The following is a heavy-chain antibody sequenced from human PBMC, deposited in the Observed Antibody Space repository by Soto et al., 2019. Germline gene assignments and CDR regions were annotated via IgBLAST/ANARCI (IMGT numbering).Heavy chain of an antibody. V-gene: IGHV4-38-2*01. CDR2: IYHSGST. CDR1: GESMSSVYY. CDR3: AARGTSRAAKSPQYYLED. J-gene: IGHJ4*02. D-gene: IGHD6-6*01. Sequence: PETRRHTYGGSGESMSSVYYCGLIRQPPGKELEWIGSIYHSGSTYYNPSLKSRVTISVDTSKNQLSLKLSSVTAADTAVYYCAARGTSRAAKSPQYYLEDWGQGTLVNV.